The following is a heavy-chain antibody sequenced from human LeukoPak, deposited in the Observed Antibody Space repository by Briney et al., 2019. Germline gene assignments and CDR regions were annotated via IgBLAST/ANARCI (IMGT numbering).Heavy chain of an antibody. Sequence: SETLSLTCTVSGGSISSYYWSWIRQPAGKGLEWIGRIYTSGSTNYNPSLKSRVTISVDTSKNQFSLKLSSVTAADTAVYYCARLGDFWSGLRLYYFDYWGQGTLVTVSS. D-gene: IGHD3-3*01. CDR1: GGSISSYY. CDR2: IYTSGST. J-gene: IGHJ4*02. V-gene: IGHV4-4*07. CDR3: ARLGDFWSGLRLYYFDY.